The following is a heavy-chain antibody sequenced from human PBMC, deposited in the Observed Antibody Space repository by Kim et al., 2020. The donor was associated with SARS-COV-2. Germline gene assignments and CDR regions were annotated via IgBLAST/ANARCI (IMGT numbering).Heavy chain of an antibody. V-gene: IGHV1-3*01. CDR2: INAGNANT. J-gene: IGHJ4*01. Sequence: ASVKVSCKASGYTFTSYAMHWVRQAPGQRLEWMGWINAGNANTRYSQKFQGRVTMTRDTSASTAYMELSSLRSEDTAVYYCATGLLIKLLFIAVPGTFDY. D-gene: IGHD6-19*01. CDR1: GYTFTSYA. CDR3: ATGLLIKLLFIAVPGTFDY.